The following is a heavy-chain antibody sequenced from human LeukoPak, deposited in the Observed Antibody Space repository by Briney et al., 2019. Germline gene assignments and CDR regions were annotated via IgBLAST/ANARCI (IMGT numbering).Heavy chain of an antibody. Sequence: GGSLRLSCAASGFTFSGSAMHWVRQASGKGLEWVGRIRSKANSYATAYAASVKGRFTISRDDSKNAAYLQMNSLKTEDTAVYYCTRGSGSFDPWGQGTLVTVSS. CDR3: TRGSGSFDP. V-gene: IGHV3-73*01. J-gene: IGHJ5*02. CDR2: IRSKANSYAT. D-gene: IGHD3-10*01. CDR1: GFTFSGSA.